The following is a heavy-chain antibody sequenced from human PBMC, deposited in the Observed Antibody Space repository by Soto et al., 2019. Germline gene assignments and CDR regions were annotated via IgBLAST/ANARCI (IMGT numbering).Heavy chain of an antibody. Sequence: ASVKVSCKASGYTFTSYGISWVRQAPGQGLEWMGWISAYNGNTNYAQKLQGRVTMTTDTSTSTAYMELRSLRSDDTAVYYCARDYGSSWLDYYYCYGMDVWGQGTTVTGSS. V-gene: IGHV1-18*01. J-gene: IGHJ6*02. CDR3: ARDYGSSWLDYYYCYGMDV. CDR2: ISAYNGNT. D-gene: IGHD6-13*01. CDR1: GYTFTSYG.